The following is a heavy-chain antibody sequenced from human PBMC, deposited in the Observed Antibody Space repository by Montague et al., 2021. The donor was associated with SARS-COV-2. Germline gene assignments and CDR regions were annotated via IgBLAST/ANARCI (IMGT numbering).Heavy chain of an antibody. V-gene: IGHV2-70*11. Sequence: PALVKPTQTLTLTCTFSGFSLSTSGMCVSWIRQPPGKALEWLARIDWDDDKYYSTSLKTRLTISTDTSKNQVVLTMTNMDPVDTATYYCARIRFIDHRDAFDIWGQGTMVTVSS. CDR1: GFSLSTSGMC. CDR2: IDWDDDK. D-gene: IGHD1-14*01. J-gene: IGHJ3*02. CDR3: ARIRFIDHRDAFDI.